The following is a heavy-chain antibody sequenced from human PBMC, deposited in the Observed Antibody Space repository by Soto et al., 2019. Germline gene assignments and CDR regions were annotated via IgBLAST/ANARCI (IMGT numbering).Heavy chain of an antibody. CDR3: ARVEYGSSGWSNWFDP. CDR2: INHSGST. V-gene: IGHV4-34*01. CDR1: GGSFSGYY. Sequence: SETLSLTCAVYGGSFSGYYWSWIHQPPGKGLEWIGEINHSGSTNYNPSLKSRVTISVDTSKNQFSLKLSSVTAADTAVYYCARVEYGSSGWSNWFDPWGQGTLVTVS. J-gene: IGHJ5*02. D-gene: IGHD6-19*01.